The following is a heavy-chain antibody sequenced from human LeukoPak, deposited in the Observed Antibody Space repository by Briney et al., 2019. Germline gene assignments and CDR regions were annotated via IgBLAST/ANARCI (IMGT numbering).Heavy chain of an antibody. D-gene: IGHD3-10*01. J-gene: IGHJ5*02. CDR3: ARPRRGAPSAMTWFDP. Sequence: SQTLSLTCTVSGNSISSGYYWGWIRQPPGKGLEWIGSIYHSGSTYYNPSLKSRVTISVDTSKNQFSLKLSSVTAADTAVYYCARPRRGAPSAMTWFDPWGQGTLVTVSS. V-gene: IGHV4-38-2*02. CDR2: IYHSGST. CDR1: GNSISSGYY.